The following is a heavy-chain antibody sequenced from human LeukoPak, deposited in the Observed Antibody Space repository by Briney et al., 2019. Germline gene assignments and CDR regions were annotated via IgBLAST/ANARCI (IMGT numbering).Heavy chain of an antibody. Sequence: GGSLRLSCAASGFTFSSYGMSWVRQAPGKGLEWVPAISGSGGSTYYADSVKGRFTISRDNSKNTLYLQMNSLRAEDTAVYYCAKCLNFDWLPYFDYWGQGTLVTVSS. CDR3: AKCLNFDWLPYFDY. D-gene: IGHD3-9*01. V-gene: IGHV3-23*01. CDR1: GFTFSSYG. J-gene: IGHJ4*02. CDR2: ISGSGGST.